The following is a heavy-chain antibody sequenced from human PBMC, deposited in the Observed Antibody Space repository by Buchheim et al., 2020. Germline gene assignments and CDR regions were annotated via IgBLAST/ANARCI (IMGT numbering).Heavy chain of an antibody. CDR3: ARGRSSGLVDYLDS. CDR2: FVASYDGT. J-gene: IGHJ4*02. CDR1: GFTFSNYA. D-gene: IGHD3-22*01. Sequence: EVQLLESGGGLVQPGGSLRLSCAASGFTFSNYAMIWVRQAPGKGLEWVSTFVASYDGTFFADSVKGRFFISRDHSKNTVYLHMSSLRVDDTAVYYCARGRSSGLVDYLDSWGLGTL. V-gene: IGHV3-23*01.